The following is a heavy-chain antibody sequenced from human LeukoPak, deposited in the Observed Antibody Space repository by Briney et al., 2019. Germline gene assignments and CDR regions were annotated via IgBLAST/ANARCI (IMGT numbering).Heavy chain of an antibody. CDR1: GGSISSSSYY. V-gene: IGHV4-39*01. CDR3: ARHQGYYGSGSYYYFDY. D-gene: IGHD3-10*01. CDR2: IYYSGST. J-gene: IGHJ4*02. Sequence: PSETLSLTCTVSGGSISSSSYYWGWIRQPPGKGLEWIGSIYYSGSTYYNPSLKSRVTISVDTSKNQFSLKLSSVTAADTAAYYCARHQGYYGSGSYYYFDYWGQGTLVTVSS.